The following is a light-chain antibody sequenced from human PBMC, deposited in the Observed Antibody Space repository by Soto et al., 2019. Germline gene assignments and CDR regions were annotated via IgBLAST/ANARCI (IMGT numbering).Light chain of an antibody. CDR1: QTISDW. Sequence: IQMTQSPSTLSASVGDRVTITCRASQTISDWLAWYQQKPGKAPKLLIFDASSLESGVPSRFSGSGSGTQFTLTISSLQPDDFATYYCQHYNSYPWTFGQGTKVDIK. CDR3: QHYNSYPWT. J-gene: IGKJ1*01. V-gene: IGKV1-5*01. CDR2: DAS.